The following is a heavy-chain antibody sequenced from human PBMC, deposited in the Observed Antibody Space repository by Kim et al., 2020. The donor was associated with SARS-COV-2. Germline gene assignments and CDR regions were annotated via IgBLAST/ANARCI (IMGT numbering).Heavy chain of an antibody. D-gene: IGHD6-13*01. CDR3: ARGRLGGSSSWLRPYGGLFDY. CDR2: INHSGST. Sequence: SETLSLTCAVYGGSFSGYYWSWIRQPPGKGLEWIGEINHSGSTNYNPSLKSRVTISVDTSKNQFSLKLSSVTAADTAVYYCARGRLGGSSSWLRPYGGLFDYWGQGTLVTVSS. CDR1: GGSFSGYY. J-gene: IGHJ4*02. V-gene: IGHV4-34*01.